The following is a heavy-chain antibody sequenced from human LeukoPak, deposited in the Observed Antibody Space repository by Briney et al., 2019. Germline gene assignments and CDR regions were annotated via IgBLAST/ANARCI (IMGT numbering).Heavy chain of an antibody. V-gene: IGHV4-31*03. CDR3: ARDAPRVVPAARGTYYYGMDV. D-gene: IGHD2-2*01. J-gene: IGHJ6*02. Sequence: SETLSLTCTVSGGSISSSSYYWGWIRQPPGKGLEWIGYIYYSGSTYYNPSLKSRVTISVDTSKNQFSLKLSSVTAADTAVYYCARDAPRVVPAARGTYYYGMDVWGQGTTVTVSS. CDR1: GGSISSSSYY. CDR2: IYYSGST.